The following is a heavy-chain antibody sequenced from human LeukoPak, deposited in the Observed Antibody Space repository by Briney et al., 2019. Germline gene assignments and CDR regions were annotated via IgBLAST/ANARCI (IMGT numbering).Heavy chain of an antibody. CDR2: VNAGNSHT. CDR1: GYAFTNYA. CDR3: ARVDYGGKNAFDI. J-gene: IGHJ3*02. Sequence: ASVKVSCKASGYAFTNYAIQWVRQAPGQRLEWMGWVNAGNSHTRYSPKFQGRVTIARDTSASTVYMELSSLRSEDTAVYYCARVDYGGKNAFDIWGQGTMVTVSS. D-gene: IGHD4-23*01. V-gene: IGHV1-3*01.